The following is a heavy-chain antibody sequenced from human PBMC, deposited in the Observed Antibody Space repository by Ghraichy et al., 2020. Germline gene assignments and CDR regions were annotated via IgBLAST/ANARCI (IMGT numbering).Heavy chain of an antibody. CDR3: AGEPLGLERQYWFDP. J-gene: IGHJ5*02. CDR1: GYTFTGYY. D-gene: IGHD1-1*01. V-gene: IGHV1-2*02. Sequence: ASVKVSCKASGYTFTGYYMHWVRQAPGQGLEWMGWINPNSGGTNYAQKFQGRVTMTRDTSISTAYMELSRLGSDDTAVYYCAGEPLGLERQYWFDPRGQGTLGTVAS. CDR2: INPNSGGT.